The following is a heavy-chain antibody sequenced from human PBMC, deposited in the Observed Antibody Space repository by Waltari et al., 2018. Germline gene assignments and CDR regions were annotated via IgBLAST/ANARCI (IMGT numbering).Heavy chain of an antibody. D-gene: IGHD6-13*01. CDR2: ISASNGNT. Sequence: QVQLVQSGTEVKKPGASVKVSCKASGYTFTPYSISWVRQAPGQGLEWMGRISASNGNTNYAQKLQGRVTMTTDTSTTTAYMELRSLRSDDTAVYYCARHWWGDDVSAAANWFDPWGQGTLVTVSS. V-gene: IGHV1-18*01. J-gene: IGHJ5*02. CDR1: GYTFTPYS. CDR3: ARHWWGDDVSAAANWFDP.